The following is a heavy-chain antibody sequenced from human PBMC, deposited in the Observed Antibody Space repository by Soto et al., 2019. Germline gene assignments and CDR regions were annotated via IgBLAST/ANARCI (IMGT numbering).Heavy chain of an antibody. CDR1: GFTVATTG. V-gene: IGHV3-30*18. CDR3: AKVWVSWGCFNWFNP. CDR2: ISHSGTSK. J-gene: IGHJ5*02. Sequence: QVQLVESGGGVVQPGASLQVACAASGFTVATTGMHWVRQAPGKGLEWVAMISHSGTSKVYIDTVQGRFTISRDNARNSLWLQMSSLRPEDRAICYCAKVWVSWGCFNWFNPWGQGVLVTVSS. D-gene: IGHD6-19*01.